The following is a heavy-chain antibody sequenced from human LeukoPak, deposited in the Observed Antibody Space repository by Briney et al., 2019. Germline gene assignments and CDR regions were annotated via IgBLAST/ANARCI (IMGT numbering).Heavy chain of an antibody. CDR2: IDPSDSCT. CDR1: GYSFTSYW. V-gene: IGHV5-10-1*01. CDR3: ARYTTGAFDY. Sequence: GESLKISCKGSGYSFTSYWITWVRQMPGKGLEWMGRIDPSDSCTNYSPSFQGHVTISADKSISTAYLQWSSLKASDTAMYYCARYTTGAFDYWGQGTLVTVSS. D-gene: IGHD1-1*01. J-gene: IGHJ4*02.